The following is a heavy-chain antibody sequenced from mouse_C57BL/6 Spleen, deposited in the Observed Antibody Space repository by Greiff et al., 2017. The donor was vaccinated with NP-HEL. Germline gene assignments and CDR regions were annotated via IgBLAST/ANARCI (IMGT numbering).Heavy chain of an antibody. CDR3: VRHDSNHPYYAMDY. V-gene: IGHV10-1*01. Sequence: EVQLVESGGGLVQPKGSLKLSCAASGFSFNTYAMNWVRQAPGKGLEWVARIRSKSNNYATYYADSVKDRFTISRDDSESMLYLQMNNLKTEDTAMYYCVRHDSNHPYYAMDYWGQGTSVTVSS. CDR1: GFSFNTYA. CDR2: IRSKSNNYAT. J-gene: IGHJ4*01. D-gene: IGHD2-5*01.